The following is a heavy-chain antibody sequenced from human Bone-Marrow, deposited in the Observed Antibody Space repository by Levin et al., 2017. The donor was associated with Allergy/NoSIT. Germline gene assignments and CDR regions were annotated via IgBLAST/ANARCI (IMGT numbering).Heavy chain of an antibody. V-gene: IGHV5-51*01. D-gene: IGHD4-23*01. CDR2: IFPSDSDT. CDR3: ARRDSDGSNSFDY. CDR1: GYSFTSYW. Sequence: GESLKISCQASGYSFTSYWFGWVRQRPGKGLEWMGLIFPSDSDTRVSPSFQGQIIMSVDKSTSTAYLQWSSLTASDSAMYYCARRDSDGSNSFDYWGQGPLVTVSS. J-gene: IGHJ4*02.